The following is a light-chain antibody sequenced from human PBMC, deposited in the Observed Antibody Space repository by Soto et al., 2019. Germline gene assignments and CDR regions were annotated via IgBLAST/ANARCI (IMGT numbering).Light chain of an antibody. CDR3: QQHNQWPIT. J-gene: IGKJ5*01. Sequence: EVVRTQSPATLSVSPGETASLSCRTSQSARNFLAWYQQKPGQAPRLLIYYISTRATGIPARFSGSGSGTEFTLTINSLQSEDSAVYYCQQHNQWPITFGQGTRLEIK. CDR2: YIS. V-gene: IGKV3D-15*01. CDR1: QSARNF.